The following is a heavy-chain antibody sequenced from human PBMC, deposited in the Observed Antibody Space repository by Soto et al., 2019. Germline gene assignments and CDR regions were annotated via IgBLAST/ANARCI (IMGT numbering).Heavy chain of an antibody. D-gene: IGHD5-12*01. V-gene: IGHV3-30-3*01. CDR1: GFTFSNYW. CDR3: ARAPTFVDIVATGY. J-gene: IGHJ4*02. Sequence: GGSLRLSCAASGFTFSNYWMHWARQAPGKGLEWVAVISYDGSNKYYADSVKGRFTISRDNSKNTLYLQMNSLRAEDTAVYYCARAPTFVDIVATGYWGQGT. CDR2: ISYDGSNK.